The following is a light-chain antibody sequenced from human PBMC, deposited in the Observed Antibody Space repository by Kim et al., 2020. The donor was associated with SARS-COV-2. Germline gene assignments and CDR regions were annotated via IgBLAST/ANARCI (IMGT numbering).Light chain of an antibody. CDR2: AAS. CDR1: QDISNY. Sequence: ASAGDRVTITCRASQDISNYLAWFQQKPGKDPKSLIYAASRLESGVPSKFSGSGSGTEITPTISSLQPEDSATYYCQQYNTYPPTYGQGTKVDI. J-gene: IGKJ1*01. V-gene: IGKV1-16*02. CDR3: QQYNTYPPT.